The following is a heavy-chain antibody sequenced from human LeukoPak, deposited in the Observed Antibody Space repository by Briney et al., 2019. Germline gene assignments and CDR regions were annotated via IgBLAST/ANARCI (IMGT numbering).Heavy chain of an antibody. CDR1: GFTFSNYE. D-gene: IGHD3-9*01. J-gene: IGHJ4*02. CDR2: ITKTGDSK. V-gene: IGHV3-48*03. CDR3: VREGSLDDFDY. Sequence: GGSLRLSCVASGFTFSNYEMNWVRQAPGKGPEWVSYITKTGDSKYYADSVKGRFTVSRDDANKSLYLQLDSLGAEDTAVYYCVREGSLDDFDYWGQGTLVTVSS.